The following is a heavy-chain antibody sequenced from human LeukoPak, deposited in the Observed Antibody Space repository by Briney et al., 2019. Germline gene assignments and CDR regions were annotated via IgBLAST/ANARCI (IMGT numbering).Heavy chain of an antibody. V-gene: IGHV3-23*01. CDR1: GFTFSSYT. CDR2: ITGGGVGT. CDR3: AKSEDFDY. J-gene: IGHJ4*02. Sequence: GGSLRLSXAASGFTFSSYTMSWVRQSPGKGLEWVSAITGGGVGTYYADSVKGRFTISRDNSRNTLYLQMNSLRADDTAVYYCAKSEDFDYWGQGTLVTVSS.